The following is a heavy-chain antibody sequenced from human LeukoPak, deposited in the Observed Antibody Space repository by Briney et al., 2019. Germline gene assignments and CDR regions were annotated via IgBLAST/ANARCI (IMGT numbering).Heavy chain of an antibody. CDR1: GFNLDDYE. V-gene: IGHV3-20*04. CDR2: INWNGGST. CDR3: ARRCSSGWEHDY. Sequence: GGSLRPSGAASGFNLDDYEMSWVGQAPGKGLEWVSGINWNGGSTGYADSVKGRFTISRDNAKNSLYLQMNSLRAEDTALYYCARRCSSGWEHDYWGQGTLVTVSS. J-gene: IGHJ4*02. D-gene: IGHD6-19*01.